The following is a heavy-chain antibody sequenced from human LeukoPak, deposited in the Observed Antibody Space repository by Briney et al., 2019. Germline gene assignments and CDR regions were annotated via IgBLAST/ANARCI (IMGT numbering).Heavy chain of an antibody. D-gene: IGHD3-10*01. CDR2: ISYSGNT. CDR3: AKVPIIRGVLDY. V-gene: IGHV4-30-4*01. CDR1: GGSISSGDYY. J-gene: IGHJ4*02. Sequence: SETLSLTCTVSGGSISSGDYYWNWIRQPPGKGLEWIGYISYSGNTYYNPSLKSRVTISPDTSKNQFSLKLSSVSATGTAVYFCAKVPIIRGVLDYWGQGTLVTVSS.